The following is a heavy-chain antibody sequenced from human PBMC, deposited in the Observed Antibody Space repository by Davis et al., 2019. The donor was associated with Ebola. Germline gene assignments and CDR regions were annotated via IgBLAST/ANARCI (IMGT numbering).Heavy chain of an antibody. CDR2: IQNSGSP. V-gene: IGHV4-59*08. Sequence: SETLSLTCSVSGGSISTYYWNWIRQPPGKGLEWVGCIQNSGSPIYNPSLKSRVTLSVDRSTNQFSLKLTSVTAADTAVYFCARHKIGDYSGTFRMDVWGKGTTVTVSS. D-gene: IGHD1-26*01. CDR1: GGSISTYY. J-gene: IGHJ6*04. CDR3: ARHKIGDYSGTFRMDV.